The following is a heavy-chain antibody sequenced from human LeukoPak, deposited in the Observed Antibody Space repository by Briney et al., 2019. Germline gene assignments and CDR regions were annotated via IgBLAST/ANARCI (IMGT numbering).Heavy chain of an antibody. CDR1: GFTFSNAW. V-gene: IGHV3-15*07. CDR3: TTSPYRYSGSYYPGY. D-gene: IGHD1-26*01. CDR2: IKSKTDGGTT. J-gene: IGHJ4*02. Sequence: GGSLRLSCAASGFTFSNAWMNWVRQAPGKGLEWVGRIKSKTDGGTTDYAAPVKGRFSFSREDSKNTLFLQMNSLKTEDTAVYFCTTSPYRYSGSYYPGYWGQGTLVTVSS.